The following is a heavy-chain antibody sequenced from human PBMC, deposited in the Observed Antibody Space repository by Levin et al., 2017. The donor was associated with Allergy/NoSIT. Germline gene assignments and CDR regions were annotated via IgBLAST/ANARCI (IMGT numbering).Heavy chain of an antibody. CDR3: ASSRSGWYYLWY. D-gene: IGHD6-19*01. CDR1: GFTVSSNY. V-gene: IGHV3-53*01. CDR2: IYSGGST. J-gene: IGHJ4*02. Sequence: GESLKISCAASGFTVSSNYMSWVRQAPGKGLEWVSVIYSGGSTYYADSVKGRFTISRDNSKNTLYLQMNSLRAEDTAVYYCASSRSGWYYLWYWGQGTLVTVSS.